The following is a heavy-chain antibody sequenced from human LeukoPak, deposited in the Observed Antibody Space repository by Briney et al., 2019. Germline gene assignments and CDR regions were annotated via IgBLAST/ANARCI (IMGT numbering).Heavy chain of an antibody. CDR3: AKGVEGYYYDSSGGFQH. D-gene: IGHD3-22*01. Sequence: GASVKVSCKASGYTFTSYYMHWVRQAPGQGLEWMGIINPGGGSTSYAQKFQGRVTMTRDMSMSTVYMELSSLRSEDTAVYYCAKGVEGYYYDSSGGFQHWGQGTLVTVSS. CDR2: INPGGGST. J-gene: IGHJ1*01. V-gene: IGHV1-46*01. CDR1: GYTFTSYY.